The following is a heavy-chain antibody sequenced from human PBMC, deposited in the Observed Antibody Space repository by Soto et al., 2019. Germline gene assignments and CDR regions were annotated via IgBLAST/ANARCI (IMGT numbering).Heavy chain of an antibody. CDR2: ISRDGSNE. CDR3: AGATVTTVGYFDY. Sequence: QVQLVQSGGGEVQTGASLRLSCAAAGLPFSRYAMHWVRQAPGKGLEWVSVISRDGSNEDYVDAVKGRFTISRDNSKNTLYLQMNSLTPEDTAVYYCAGATVTTVGYFDYWGQGSLVTVSS. J-gene: IGHJ4*02. V-gene: IGHV3-30*03. CDR1: GLPFSRYA. D-gene: IGHD4-17*01.